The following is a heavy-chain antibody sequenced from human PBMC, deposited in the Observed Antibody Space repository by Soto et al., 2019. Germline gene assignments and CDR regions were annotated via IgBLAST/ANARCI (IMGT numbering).Heavy chain of an antibody. V-gene: IGHV5-51*01. Sequence: PGASLKISCKGSGYSFTSYWIGWVRQMPGKGLEWMGIIYPGHSDTRYSPSFQGQVTISADKSISTAYLQWSSLKASDTAMSYCARVDKYCSSTSCFDYWGQGTLVTVSS. CDR2: IYPGHSDT. CDR3: ARVDKYCSSTSCFDY. J-gene: IGHJ4*02. D-gene: IGHD2-2*01. CDR1: GYSFTSYW.